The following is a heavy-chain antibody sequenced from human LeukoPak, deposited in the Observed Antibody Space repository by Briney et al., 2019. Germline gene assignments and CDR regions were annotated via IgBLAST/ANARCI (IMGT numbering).Heavy chain of an antibody. CDR2: IHPNSGNT. V-gene: IGHV1-8*01. Sequence: ASVKVSCKACGYTFPSYDINWVRQASAQGLEGMGWIHPNSGNTGYTQKFQGRVNMSRNSCISTAYMELSSLRSEDTAVYYCARGIHSGSYYKHYGMVFDDVWGQGTTVTVSS. D-gene: IGHD3-10*01. CDR3: ARGIHSGSYYKHYGMVFDDV. CDR1: GYTFPSYD. J-gene: IGHJ6*02.